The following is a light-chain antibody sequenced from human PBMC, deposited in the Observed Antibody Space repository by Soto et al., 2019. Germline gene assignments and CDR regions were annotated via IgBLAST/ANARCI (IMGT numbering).Light chain of an antibody. J-gene: IGKJ1*01. V-gene: IGKV3-15*01. CDR1: QSVSNN. CDR3: QQRSNWPSIT. Sequence: EIVRTQSPATLSVSPGERATLSCRASQSVSNNYLAWYQQKPGQAPSLLIYGASTRATGIAARFSGSGCGTEFTLTLSSLQSEDFAVYYCQQRSNWPSITFGQGTKVDIK. CDR2: GAS.